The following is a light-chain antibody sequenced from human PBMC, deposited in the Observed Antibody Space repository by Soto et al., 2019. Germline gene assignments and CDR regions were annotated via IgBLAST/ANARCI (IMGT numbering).Light chain of an antibody. Sequence: QSALNQPAPVFGFPGQSITISFPWNGSVVGAYNLVSWYQQHPGKAPKLIICEVNTRPSGISNRFSGSKSGDTASLTISGLQAEDEADYFCCSYAGTVAYVFGTGTKVTVL. CDR2: EVN. V-gene: IGLV2-23*02. CDR3: CSYAGTVAYV. CDR1: GSVVGAYNL. J-gene: IGLJ1*01.